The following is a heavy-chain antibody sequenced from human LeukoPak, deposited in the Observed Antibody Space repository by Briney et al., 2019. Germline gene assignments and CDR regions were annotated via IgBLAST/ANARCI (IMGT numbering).Heavy chain of an antibody. J-gene: IGHJ4*02. V-gene: IGHV3-30-3*01. Sequence: PGRSLRLSCAASGFTFSSYAMHWVRQAPGKGLEWVAVISYDGSNKYYADSVKGRFTISRDNSKNTLYLQMNSLRAEDTAVYYCARDPRSSWYYFDYWSQGTLVTVSS. CDR3: ARDPRSSWYYFDY. CDR2: ISYDGSNK. D-gene: IGHD6-13*01. CDR1: GFTFSSYA.